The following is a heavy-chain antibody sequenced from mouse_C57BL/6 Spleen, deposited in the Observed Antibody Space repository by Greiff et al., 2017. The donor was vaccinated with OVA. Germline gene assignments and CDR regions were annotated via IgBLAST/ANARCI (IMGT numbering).Heavy chain of an antibody. J-gene: IGHJ3*01. V-gene: IGHV5-9-1*02. D-gene: IGHD1-1*01. CDR2: ISSGGDYI. CDR1: GFTFSSYA. Sequence: EVKLVESGEGLVKPGGSLKPSCAASGFTFSSYAMSWVRQTPEKRLEWVAYISSGGDYIYYADTVKGRFTISRDNARNTLYLQMSSLKSEDTAMYYCTRDPTVGFAYWGQGTLVTVSA. CDR3: TRDPTVGFAY.